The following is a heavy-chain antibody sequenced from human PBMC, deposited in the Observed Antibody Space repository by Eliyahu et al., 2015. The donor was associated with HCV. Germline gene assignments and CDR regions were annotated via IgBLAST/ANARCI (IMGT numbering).Heavy chain of an antibody. D-gene: IGHD3-10*01. V-gene: IGHV5-51*01. CDR2: IYPGDSDT. CDR1: GYIXANYW. J-gene: IGHJ3*01. Sequence: EVQLVQSGAEVRKPGESLKISCQGSGYIXANYWIGWVRQMPGKGLEWMGIIYPGDSDTRYSPSFQGQVTISADKSISTAYLQWASLRASDTAMYYCARRRVPTYYTSGSYSSVFDVWGQGTMVTVSS. CDR3: ARRRVPTYYTSGSYSSVFDV.